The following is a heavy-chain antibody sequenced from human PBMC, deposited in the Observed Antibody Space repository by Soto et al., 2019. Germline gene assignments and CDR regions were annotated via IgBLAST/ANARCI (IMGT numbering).Heavy chain of an antibody. CDR2: ISAYNGNT. Sequence: ASVKVSCKASGYTFTSYGISWVRQAPGQGLEWMGWISAYNGNTNYAQKLQGRVTMTTDTSTSTAYMELRSLRSDDTAVYYCVRWTLGGVVPAETYYFDYWGQGTRVTAPQ. D-gene: IGHD2-2*01. CDR3: VRWTLGGVVPAETYYFDY. CDR1: GYTFTSYG. V-gene: IGHV1-18*04. J-gene: IGHJ4*02.